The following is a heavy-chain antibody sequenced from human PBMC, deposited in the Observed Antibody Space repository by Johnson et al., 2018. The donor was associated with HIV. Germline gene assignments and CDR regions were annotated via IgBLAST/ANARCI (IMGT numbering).Heavy chain of an antibody. J-gene: IGHJ3*02. CDR1: AFTFSSND. CDR3: AKARSLLDYGGFDAFDI. D-gene: IGHD4-23*01. Sequence: VQLVESGGGLVQPGGSLRLSCGASAFTFSSNDMKWVRQAPGKGLEWVSPISGSDHSTYYADSVQGRFTISRDNAKNSLYLQMNSLRAEDTAVYYCAKARSLLDYGGFDAFDIWGQGTMVTVSS. CDR2: ISGSDHST. V-gene: IGHV3-23*04.